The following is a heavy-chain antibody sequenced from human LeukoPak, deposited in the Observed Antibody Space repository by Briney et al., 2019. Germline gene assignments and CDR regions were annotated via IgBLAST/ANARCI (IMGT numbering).Heavy chain of an antibody. D-gene: IGHD4-17*01. J-gene: IGHJ4*02. CDR1: DYPITGGYY. V-gene: IGHV4-38-2*01. CDR3: ARLLDYGARNFDH. Sequence: PSETLSLTCGVSDYPITGGYYWAWIRPPPGKGLEWIGSIYHSGSTYYNPSLKSRVIISVDTSKNQFSLKLSAVTAADTAVYYCARLLDYGARNFDHWGQGTLVTVSS. CDR2: IYHSGST.